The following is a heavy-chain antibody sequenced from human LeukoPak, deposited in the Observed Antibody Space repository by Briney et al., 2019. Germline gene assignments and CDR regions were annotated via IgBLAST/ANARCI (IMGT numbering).Heavy chain of an antibody. CDR1: GFTFSSYG. D-gene: IGHD5-12*01. J-gene: IGHJ6*03. V-gene: IGHV3-30*02. CDR2: IRYDAGNK. Sequence: GGSLRLSCAAAGFTFSSYGMHWLRQAPGKGLEWVAFIRYDAGNKYYADSVKGRFTISGDNSKNTLHLKSNSLSTEDTALYYRAKRPRRVGYSGYDFPSLGYYYYMDVWGKGTTVTVSS. CDR3: AKRPRRVGYSGYDFPSLGYYYYMDV.